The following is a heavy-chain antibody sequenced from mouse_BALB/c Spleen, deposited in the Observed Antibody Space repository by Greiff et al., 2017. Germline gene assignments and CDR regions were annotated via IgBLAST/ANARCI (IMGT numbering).Heavy chain of an antibody. J-gene: IGHJ2*01. D-gene: IGHD1-1*01. CDR3: TRGDYGLDY. V-gene: IGHV5-12-2*01. CDR1: GFTFSSYT. CDR2: ISNGGGST. Sequence: EVHLVESGGGLVQPGGSRKLSCAASGFTFSSYTMSWVRQTPEKRLEWVAYISNGGGSTYYPDTVKGRFTISRDNAKNTLYLQMSSLKSEDTAMYYCTRGDYGLDYWGQGTTLTVSS.